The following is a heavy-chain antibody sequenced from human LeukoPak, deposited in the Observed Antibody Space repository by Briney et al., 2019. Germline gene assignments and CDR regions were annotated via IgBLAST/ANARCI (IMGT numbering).Heavy chain of an antibody. CDR2: ISAYNGNT. CDR1: GYTFTSYG. J-gene: IGHJ4*02. D-gene: IGHD4-17*01. Sequence: ASVKVSCKASGYTFTSYGISWVRQAPGQGLEWMGWISAYNGNTNYAQKLQGRVTMTTDTSTSTAYMELRCLRSDDTAVYYCASGGRDYGDYGGVYWGQGTLVTVSS. V-gene: IGHV1-18*01. CDR3: ASGGRDYGDYGGVY.